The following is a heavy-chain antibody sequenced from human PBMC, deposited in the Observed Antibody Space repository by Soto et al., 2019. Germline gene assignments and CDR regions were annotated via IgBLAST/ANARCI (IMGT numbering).Heavy chain of an antibody. J-gene: IGHJ6*02. D-gene: IGHD3-16*01. CDR3: ARGGRSGSFYYYYGMDV. Sequence: QVQLVQSGAEVKKPASSVKVSCKASGGTFSSYAISWVRQAPGQGLEWMGGIIPIFGTANYAQKFQGRVTITADESTSTAYMELSSLRSEDTAVYYCARGGRSGSFYYYYGMDVWGQGTTVTVSS. CDR1: GGTFSSYA. CDR2: IIPIFGTA. V-gene: IGHV1-69*12.